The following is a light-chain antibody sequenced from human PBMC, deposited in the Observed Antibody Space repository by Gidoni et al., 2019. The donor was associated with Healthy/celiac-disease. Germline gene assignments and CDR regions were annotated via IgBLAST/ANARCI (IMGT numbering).Light chain of an antibody. Sequence: SSELTQAPAVSVALGQTVRITCQGDSLRSYYASWYQQKPGQAPVLVIYGKNNRPSGIPDRFSGPSSGNTASLTITGAQAEDEADYYCNSRDSSGNLVVFGGGTKLTVL. CDR2: GKN. V-gene: IGLV3-19*01. J-gene: IGLJ2*01. CDR3: NSRDSSGNLVV. CDR1: SLRSYY.